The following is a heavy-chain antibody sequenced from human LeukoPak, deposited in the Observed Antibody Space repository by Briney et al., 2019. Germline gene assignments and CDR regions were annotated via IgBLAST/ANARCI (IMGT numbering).Heavy chain of an antibody. CDR2: INAGNGNT. CDR3: ARGAGNGDYFDY. V-gene: IGHV1-3*01. CDR1: GYTFTSYA. Sequence: ASVKVSFKASGYTFTSYAMHWERQAPGQRLEWMGWINAGNGNTKYSQKFQGRVTITRDTSASTAYMELSSLRSEDTAVYYCARGAGNGDYFDYWGQGTLVTVSS. D-gene: IGHD4-17*01. J-gene: IGHJ4*02.